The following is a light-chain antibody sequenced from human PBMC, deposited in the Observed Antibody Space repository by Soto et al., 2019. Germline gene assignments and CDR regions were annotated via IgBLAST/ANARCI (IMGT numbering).Light chain of an antibody. V-gene: IGKV3-15*01. CDR2: GAS. CDR3: QQYNNWPPEVT. CDR1: QSVSSN. J-gene: IGKJ3*01. Sequence: EIVMTQSPATLSVSPGERATLSCRASQSVSSNLAWYQQKPGQAPRLLIYGASTRATGIPARFSGSGSGTEFTLTISSLQSEDFAVYYCQQYNNWPPEVTFGPGPKVDIK.